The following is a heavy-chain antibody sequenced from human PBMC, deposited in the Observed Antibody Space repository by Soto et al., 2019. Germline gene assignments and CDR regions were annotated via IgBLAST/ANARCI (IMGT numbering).Heavy chain of an antibody. CDR3: AITQPLRLFDY. CDR2: ISSSGSTI. J-gene: IGHJ4*02. CDR1: GFTFSDYY. Sequence: AGSLRLSCAASGFTFSDYYMSWIRQAPGKGLEWVSYISSSGSTIYYADSVKGRFTISRDNAKNSLYLQMNSLRAEDTAVYYCAITQPLRLFDYWGQGTLVTVSS. D-gene: IGHD3-16*01. V-gene: IGHV3-11*01.